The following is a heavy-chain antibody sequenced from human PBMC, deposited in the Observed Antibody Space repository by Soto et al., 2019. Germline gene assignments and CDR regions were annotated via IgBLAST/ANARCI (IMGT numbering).Heavy chain of an antibody. D-gene: IGHD3-22*01. CDR3: ARNEGYYYDSSVPSGAFDI. CDR1: GYSFTSYW. J-gene: IGHJ3*02. Sequence: GESLKISCKGSGYSFTSYWIGWVRQMPGKGLEWMGIIYPGDSDTRYSPSFQGQVTISADKSISTAYLQWSSLKASDTAMYYCARNEGYYYDSSVPSGAFDIWGQGTMVTVSS. V-gene: IGHV5-51*01. CDR2: IYPGDSDT.